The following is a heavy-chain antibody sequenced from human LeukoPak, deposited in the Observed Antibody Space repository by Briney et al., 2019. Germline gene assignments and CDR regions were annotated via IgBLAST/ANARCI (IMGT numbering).Heavy chain of an antibody. CDR2: IYYSGST. J-gene: IGHJ3*02. D-gene: IGHD5-18*01. CDR1: GGSISSSSYY. Sequence: KSSETLSLTCTVSGGSISSSSYYWGWIRQPPGKGLEWIGSIYYSGSTYYNPSLKSRVTISVDTSKNQFSLKLSSVTAADTAVYYCARRQLWLYAFDIWGQGTMVTVSS. CDR3: ARRQLWLYAFDI. V-gene: IGHV4-39*01.